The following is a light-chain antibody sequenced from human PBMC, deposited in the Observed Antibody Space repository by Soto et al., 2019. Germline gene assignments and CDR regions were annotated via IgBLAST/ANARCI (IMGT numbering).Light chain of an antibody. CDR1: QSVTTR. V-gene: IGKV3-20*01. Sequence: IVLTRSPFTLSLSRVERVSLSCRASQSVTTRLAWYQHKPGQAPTLLMSGASNRASGVPVRFSGSGSGTDFTLTITRLEPEDFALYYCQQYGGSPITFGLGTRLEI. CDR3: QQYGGSPIT. J-gene: IGKJ5*01. CDR2: GAS.